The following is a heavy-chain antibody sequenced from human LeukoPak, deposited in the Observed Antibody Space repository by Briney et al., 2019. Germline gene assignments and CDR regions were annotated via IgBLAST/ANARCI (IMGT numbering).Heavy chain of an antibody. CDR3: ARLSYSSGWDNYYFDY. J-gene: IGHJ4*02. CDR2: INPNSGGT. CDR1: GYTFTGYY. D-gene: IGHD6-19*01. V-gene: IGHV1-2*06. Sequence: ASVKVSCKASGYTFTGYYMHWVRQAPGQGLEWMGRINPNSGGTNYAQKFQGRVTMTRDTSISTAYMELSRLRSDDTAVYYCARLSYSSGWDNYYFDYWGRGTLVTVSS.